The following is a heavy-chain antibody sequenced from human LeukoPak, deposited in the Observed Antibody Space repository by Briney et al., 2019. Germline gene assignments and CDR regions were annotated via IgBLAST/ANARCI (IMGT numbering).Heavy chain of an antibody. J-gene: IGHJ4*02. D-gene: IGHD6-13*01. CDR3: AKEEGSSCSFDY. V-gene: IGHV3-30*18. CDR1: GFTFSSYG. Sequence: GGSLRLSCAASGFTFSSYGMHWVRQAPGKGLEWVAVISYDGSNKYYADSVKGRFTISRDNSKNTLYLQMNSLRAEDTAVYYCAKEEGSSCSFDYWGQGTLVTVSS. CDR2: ISYDGSNK.